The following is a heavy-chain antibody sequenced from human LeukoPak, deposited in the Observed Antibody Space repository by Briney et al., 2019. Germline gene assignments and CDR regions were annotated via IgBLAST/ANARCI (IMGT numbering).Heavy chain of an antibody. D-gene: IGHD3-16*01. Sequence: PGRSLRLSCAASGFTFSSYAMHWVRQAPGKGLEWVAVISYDGSNKYYADSVKGRLTISRDNSKNTLYLQMNSLRAEDTAVYYCARDADLGGVVYYFDYWGQGTLVTVSS. V-gene: IGHV3-30*04. CDR1: GFTFSSYA. CDR3: ARDADLGGVVYYFDY. CDR2: ISYDGSNK. J-gene: IGHJ4*02.